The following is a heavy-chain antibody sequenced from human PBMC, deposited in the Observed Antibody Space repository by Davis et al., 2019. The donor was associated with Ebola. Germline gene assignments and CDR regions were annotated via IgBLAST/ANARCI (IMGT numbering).Heavy chain of an antibody. CDR3: ARGWLRSGFDS. Sequence: HSQTLSLTCAISGDSVSSAGWNWIRQSPSRGLEWLGRTYYNSKWYNDYAVSVKSRISINPDTSKNQFSLQLNFVTPEDTAVYYCARGWLRSGFDSWGQGTLVTVSS. CDR1: GDSVSSAG. V-gene: IGHV6-1*01. CDR2: TYYNSKWYN. D-gene: IGHD5-12*01. J-gene: IGHJ4*02.